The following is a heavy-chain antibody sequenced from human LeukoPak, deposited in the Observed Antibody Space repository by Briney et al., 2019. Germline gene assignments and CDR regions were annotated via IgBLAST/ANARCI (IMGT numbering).Heavy chain of an antibody. V-gene: IGHV4-39*01. D-gene: IGHD3-16*01. CDR2: IYYSGST. CDR1: GGSISSSSYY. Sequence: NPSETLSLTCTVSGGSISSSSYYWGWIRQPPGKGLEWIGSIYYSGSTYYNPSLKSRVTISANTSKNQFSLKLNSVTAADTAVFYCWVSGNYLIRWGQGALVTVSS. J-gene: IGHJ4*02. CDR3: WVSGNYLIR.